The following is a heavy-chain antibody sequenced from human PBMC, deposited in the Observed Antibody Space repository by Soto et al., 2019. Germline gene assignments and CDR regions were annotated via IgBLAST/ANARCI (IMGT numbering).Heavy chain of an antibody. Sequence: QVQLVQSGGEVKKPGASVKVSCKASGYTFISHAITWVRQAPGQGLEWMGWISGYNGDTNYAQDLQGRVTMTTGTSTSTAYMEMRSLRSDDTAVYYCARSKRYCRGGSCYWNWFDPWGQGTLVTVSS. D-gene: IGHD2-15*01. CDR1: GYTFISHA. CDR2: ISGYNGDT. CDR3: ARSKRYCRGGSCYWNWFDP. J-gene: IGHJ5*02. V-gene: IGHV1-18*01.